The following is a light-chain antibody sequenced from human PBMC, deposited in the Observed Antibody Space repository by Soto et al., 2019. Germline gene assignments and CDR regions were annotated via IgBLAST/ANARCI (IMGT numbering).Light chain of an antibody. V-gene: IGKV3-20*01. J-gene: IGKJ2*01. CDR1: QSVSNNY. CDR2: GAS. Sequence: EIVLTQSPGTLSLSPGERATLSCRASQSVSNNYLAWYQQKPGQAPRLLIYGASSRVTGIPDRFSGSGSGTDFTLTISRLEPEDFAVYYGQQDGNSHWYTFGQGTKLEIK. CDR3: QQDGNSHWYT.